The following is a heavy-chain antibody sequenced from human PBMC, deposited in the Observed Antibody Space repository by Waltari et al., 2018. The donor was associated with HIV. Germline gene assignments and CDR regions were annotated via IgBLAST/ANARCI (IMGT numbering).Heavy chain of an antibody. CDR1: GGSISSSSW. J-gene: IGHJ6*02. CDR2: IYRSGST. Sequence: QVQLQESGPGLVKPSGTLSLTCAVSGGSISSSSWWSWFRQPPGKGLEWIGEIYRSGSTKYNPSLKSRVTISVDESKNQLSLKVSSVTAADTAVYYCARPLDSYYYGMDVWGQGTTVTVSS. V-gene: IGHV4-4*02. CDR3: ARPLDSYYYGMDV. D-gene: IGHD1-1*01.